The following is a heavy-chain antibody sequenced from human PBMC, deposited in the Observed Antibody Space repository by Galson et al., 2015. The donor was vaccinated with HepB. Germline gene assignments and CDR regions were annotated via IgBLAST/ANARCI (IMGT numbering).Heavy chain of an antibody. CDR1: GTSISNYY. Sequence: ETLSLTCSVSGTSISNYYWAWIRQPAGKGLEWIGRIYASGTTNYNPSLKSRVTMTVDTSKNHFSMKLSSVSAADTAVYYCARGRLEQWLQTVGWMDPWGQGTLVTVSS. CDR3: ARGRLEQWLQTVGWMDP. J-gene: IGHJ5*02. CDR2: IYASGTT. V-gene: IGHV4-4*07. D-gene: IGHD6-19*01.